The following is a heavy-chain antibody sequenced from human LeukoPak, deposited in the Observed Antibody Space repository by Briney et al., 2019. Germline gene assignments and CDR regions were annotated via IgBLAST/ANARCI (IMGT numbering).Heavy chain of an antibody. Sequence: GRSLRLSCAASGFTFSSYGMQWVRQGPGKGLEWVSAISGSGGSTYYADSVKGRFTISRDNSKNTLYLQMNSLRAEDTAVYYCAKTPVAGTDYGMDVWGQGTTVTVSS. CDR3: AKTPVAGTDYGMDV. CDR2: ISGSGGST. D-gene: IGHD6-19*01. J-gene: IGHJ6*02. V-gene: IGHV3-23*01. CDR1: GFTFSSYG.